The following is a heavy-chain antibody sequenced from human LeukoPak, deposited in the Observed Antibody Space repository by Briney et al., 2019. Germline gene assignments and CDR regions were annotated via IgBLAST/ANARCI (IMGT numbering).Heavy chain of an antibody. CDR3: ARDSAIVVVVAAYYYGMDV. V-gene: IGHV3-21*01. Sequence: GGSLRLSCAASGFTFSSYSMNWVRQAPGKGLEWVSSISSSSSYIYYADSVKGRFTISRDNAKNSLYLQMNSLRAEDTAVYYCARDSAIVVVVAAYYYGMDVWGQGTTVTVSS. CDR1: GFTFSSYS. CDR2: ISSSSSYI. D-gene: IGHD2-15*01. J-gene: IGHJ6*02.